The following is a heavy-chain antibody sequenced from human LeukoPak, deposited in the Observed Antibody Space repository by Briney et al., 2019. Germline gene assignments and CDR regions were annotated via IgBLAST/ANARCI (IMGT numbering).Heavy chain of an antibody. Sequence: GESLRLSCAASGFTFSDYYMTWIRQAPGKGLEWVSYISNSGSTIYYADSVKGRFTISRDNGKNSLYLQMNSLRAEDTAVYYCAREHTSGTYYIDYWGQGTLVTVSS. D-gene: IGHD1-26*01. CDR1: GFTFSDYY. V-gene: IGHV3-11*01. J-gene: IGHJ4*02. CDR3: AREHTSGTYYIDY. CDR2: ISNSGSTI.